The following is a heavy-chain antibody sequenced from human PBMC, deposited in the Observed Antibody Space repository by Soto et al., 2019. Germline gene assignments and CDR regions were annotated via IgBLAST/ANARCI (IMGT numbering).Heavy chain of an antibody. V-gene: IGHV1-3*01. Sequence: ASVKVCCKASGYTFTSYAMQWVRQAPGQRLEWMGWINAGNGNTKYSQKFQGRVTITRDTSASTAYMELSSLRSEDTAVYYCARDRSSGYSPFDYWGQGTLVTVSS. CDR2: INAGNGNT. CDR1: GYTFTSYA. D-gene: IGHD3-22*01. CDR3: ARDRSSGYSPFDY. J-gene: IGHJ4*02.